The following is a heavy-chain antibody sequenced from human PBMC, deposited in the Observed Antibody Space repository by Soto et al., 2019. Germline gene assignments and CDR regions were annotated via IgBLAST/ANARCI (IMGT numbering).Heavy chain of an antibody. J-gene: IGHJ4*02. CDR1: GFTFSTYA. V-gene: IGHV3-23*01. D-gene: IGHD6-19*01. CDR2: ISGSGGST. CDR3: AKDTRIGIAVAGVFDY. Sequence: EVQLLESGGGLVQPGRSLRLSCAASGFTFSTYAMSWVRQAPGKGLEWVSAISGSGGSTDYADSVKGRFTISRDNSKNTLYLQMKSLRAEDTAVYYCAKDTRIGIAVAGVFDYWGQGTLVTVSS.